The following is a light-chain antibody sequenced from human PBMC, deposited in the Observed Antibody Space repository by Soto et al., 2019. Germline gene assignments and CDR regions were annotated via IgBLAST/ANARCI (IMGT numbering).Light chain of an antibody. J-gene: IGKJ3*01. CDR3: QKHDADPFT. CDR1: QGIAFY. V-gene: IGKV1-27*01. CDR2: AAS. Sequence: DVQMTQSPSSLSASVGDTVTITCRASQGIAFYLAGFQQRPGKPPNLLSSAASNLQSGVPSRFSGSGSGTDFTLTITSLQPEDFATYYCQKHDADPFTFGTGTRVEVK.